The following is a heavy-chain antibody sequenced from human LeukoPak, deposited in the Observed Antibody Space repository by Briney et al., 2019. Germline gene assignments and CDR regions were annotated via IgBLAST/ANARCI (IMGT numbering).Heavy chain of an antibody. Sequence: KPSGTLSLTCAVSGGSISSSNWWSWVRQPPGKGLEWIGAIYHSGSTNYNPSLKSRVTISVDTSKNQFSLKLSSVTAADTAVYYCARGRRPVDWGQGTLVTVSS. CDR2: IYHSGST. V-gene: IGHV4-4*02. CDR3: ARGRRPVD. CDR1: GGSISSSNW. J-gene: IGHJ4*02. D-gene: IGHD4-23*01.